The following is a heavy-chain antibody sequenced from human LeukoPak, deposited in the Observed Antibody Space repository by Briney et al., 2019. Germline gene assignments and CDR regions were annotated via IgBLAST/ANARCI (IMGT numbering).Heavy chain of an antibody. V-gene: IGHV4-39*01. Sequence: SETLSLTCTVSGGSISSSSYYWGWIRQPPGKGLEWIGSIYYSGSTYYNPSLKSRVTMSVDTSKNQFSLKLSSVTAADTAVYYCARHEKWLAYDAFDIWGQGTMVTVSS. J-gene: IGHJ3*02. CDR3: ARHEKWLAYDAFDI. CDR2: IYYSGST. CDR1: GGSISSSSYY. D-gene: IGHD6-19*01.